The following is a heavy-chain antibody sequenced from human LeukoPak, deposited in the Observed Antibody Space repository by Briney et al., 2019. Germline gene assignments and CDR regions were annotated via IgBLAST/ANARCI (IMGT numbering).Heavy chain of an antibody. CDR2: MNPNSGNT. J-gene: IGHJ4*02. Sequence: ASVKVSCKASGYTFTSYDINWVRQATGQGLEWMGWMNPNSGNTGYAQKFQGRVAMTRDTSTSTVYMELSSLRSEDTAVYYCASYPLNDCSSTNCPPGGWGQGTLVTVSS. CDR3: ASYPLNDCSSTNCPPGG. CDR1: GYTFTSYD. V-gene: IGHV1-8*01. D-gene: IGHD2-2*01.